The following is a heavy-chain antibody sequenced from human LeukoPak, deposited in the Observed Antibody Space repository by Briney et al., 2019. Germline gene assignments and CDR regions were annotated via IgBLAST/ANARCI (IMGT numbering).Heavy chain of an antibody. CDR1: GFIFNKAW. J-gene: IGHJ4*02. CDR3: TPVMVEDRGF. CDR2: IKSKNDGGTT. D-gene: IGHD2/OR15-2a*01. V-gene: IGHV3-15*01. Sequence: GGSLRLSCAASGFIFNKAWMNWVRQAPGKGPEWVGRIKSKNDGGTTDYGSPVKGRFTISRDDSKNTLYLQRNSLITDDTAIYYCTPVMVEDRGFWGQGTLVTVSS.